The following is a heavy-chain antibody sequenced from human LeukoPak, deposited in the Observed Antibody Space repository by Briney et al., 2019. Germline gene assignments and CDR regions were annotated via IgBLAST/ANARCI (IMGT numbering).Heavy chain of an antibody. D-gene: IGHD3-3*01. J-gene: IGHJ3*02. CDR1: GFTFSSYG. V-gene: IGHV3-30*18. CDR3: AKVLRFYDAFDI. CDR2: ISYDGSNK. Sequence: GSLRLSCAASGFTFSSYGMHWVRQAPGKGLEWVAVISYDGSNKYYADSVKGRFTISRDNSKNTLYLQMNSLRAEDTAVYYCAKVLRFYDAFDIWGQGTMVTVSS.